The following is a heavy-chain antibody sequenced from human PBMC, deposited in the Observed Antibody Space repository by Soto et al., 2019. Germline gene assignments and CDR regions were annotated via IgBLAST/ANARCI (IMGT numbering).Heavy chain of an antibody. Sequence: QPGGSLRLSCAASGFTFDDYAMHWVRQAPGKGLEWVSGISWNSGSIGYADSVKGRFTISRDNAKNSLYLQMNSLRAEDTALYYCAKDQVWYFDLWGRGTLVTVSS. CDR2: ISWNSGSI. J-gene: IGHJ2*01. CDR1: GFTFDDYA. CDR3: AKDQVWYFDL. V-gene: IGHV3-9*01.